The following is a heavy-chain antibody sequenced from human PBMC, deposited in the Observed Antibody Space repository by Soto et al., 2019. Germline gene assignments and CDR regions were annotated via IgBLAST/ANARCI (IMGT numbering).Heavy chain of an antibody. CDR3: VRDGTKTLRDWFDP. V-gene: IGHV4-4*07. CDR1: GASISGFN. CDR2: IYATGTT. Sequence: SETLSLTCTVSGASISGFNWSWIRKSAGKGLEWIGRIYATGTTDYNPSLKSRVMMSVDTSKKQFSLKLRSVTAADTAVYYCVRDGTKTLRDWFDPWGQGISVTVSS. D-gene: IGHD1-1*01. J-gene: IGHJ5*02.